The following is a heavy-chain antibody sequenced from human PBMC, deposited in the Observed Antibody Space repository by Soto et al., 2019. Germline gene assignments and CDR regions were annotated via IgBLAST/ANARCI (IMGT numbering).Heavy chain of an antibody. J-gene: IGHJ4*02. CDR2: ISYSGST. D-gene: IGHD5-18*01. CDR1: GGSISSFY. CDR3: ARQRTAYYYFDY. Sequence: SETLSLTCTVSGGSISSFYWSWIRQPPEKGLEWIGYISYSGSTNYNPSLQSRVTISVDTSKKQLSLKLSSVTAADTAKYYCARQRTAYYYFDYWGQGTLVTVSS. V-gene: IGHV4-59*08.